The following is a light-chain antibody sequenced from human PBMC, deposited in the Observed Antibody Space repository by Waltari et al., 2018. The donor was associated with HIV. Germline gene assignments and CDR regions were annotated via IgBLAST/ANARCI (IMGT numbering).Light chain of an antibody. CDR3: GSYAGSSTFVV. V-gene: IGLV2-23*02. Sequence: QSALTQPASVSGSPGQSIAISCTGTSSDVGGYDIVTWYQQHPGKAPKLRIYEVNRRPAEISDRFSGSKSGNTASLTISGLQADDEADDYCGSYAGSSTFVVFGGGTKLTVL. CDR1: SSDVGGYDI. CDR2: EVN. J-gene: IGLJ2*01.